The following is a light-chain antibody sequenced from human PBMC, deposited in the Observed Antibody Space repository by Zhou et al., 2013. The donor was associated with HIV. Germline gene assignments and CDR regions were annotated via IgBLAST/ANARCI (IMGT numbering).Light chain of an antibody. Sequence: EIVMTQSPATLSVSSGERATLSCRASQSVSSSYLAWYQQKPGQPPRLLMYAASSRATGIPDRFSGSGSGTDFTLTINRLEPEDFAVYYCQQYVSLPLTFGGGTKVEIK. CDR2: AAS. CDR3: QQYVSLPLT. J-gene: IGKJ4*01. V-gene: IGKV3-20*01. CDR1: QSVSSSY.